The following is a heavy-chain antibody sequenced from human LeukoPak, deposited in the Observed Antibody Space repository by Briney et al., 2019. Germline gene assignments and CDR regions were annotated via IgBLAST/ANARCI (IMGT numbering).Heavy chain of an antibody. D-gene: IGHD3-22*01. CDR3: ARDRYYYDSSAYYYRFDP. J-gene: IGHJ5*02. V-gene: IGHV4-4*07. CDR2: IYTSGST. CDR1: GGSISNYY. Sequence: SETLSLTCTVSGGSISNYYWSWIRQPAGKGVEWIGRIYTSGSTNYTPSLNSRVTMSVDTSQNQFSLKLSPVTAADTAVYYCARDRYYYDSSAYYYRFDPWGQGTLVTVSS.